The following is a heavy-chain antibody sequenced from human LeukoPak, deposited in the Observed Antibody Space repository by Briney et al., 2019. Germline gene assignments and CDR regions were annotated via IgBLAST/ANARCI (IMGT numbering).Heavy chain of an antibody. Sequence: GGSLRLSCVASGFTFSRYDMHWVRQVTGKGLEWVSLIGIAGDTHYSDSVKGRFTVSKENAKNSLYLQMNNVRAEDTAVYYCARDKGSNYSSSSKVGYYYMDVWGKGTTVTVSS. CDR2: IGIAGDT. CDR3: ARDKGSNYSSSSKVGYYYMDV. CDR1: GFTFSRYD. D-gene: IGHD4-11*01. V-gene: IGHV3-13*01. J-gene: IGHJ6*03.